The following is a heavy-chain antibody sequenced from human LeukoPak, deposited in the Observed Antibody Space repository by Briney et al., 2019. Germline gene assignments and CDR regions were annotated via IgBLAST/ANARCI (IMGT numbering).Heavy chain of an antibody. CDR2: IYASGST. D-gene: IGHD3-16*01. CDR1: GGSISSGSYY. J-gene: IGHJ4*02. CDR3: TREKSYGYIRADS. V-gene: IGHV4-61*02. Sequence: SETLSLTCTVSGGSISSGSYYWSWIRQPAGKGLEWIGRIYASGSTNYNPSLKSRVTISVDTSKNQFSLQLTSVTAADTAVYYCTREKSYGYIRADSWGQGTLVAVSS.